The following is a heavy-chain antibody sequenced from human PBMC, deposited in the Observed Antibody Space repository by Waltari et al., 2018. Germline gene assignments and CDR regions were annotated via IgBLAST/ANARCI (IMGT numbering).Heavy chain of an antibody. Sequence: QVQLQESGPGLVKPSETLSLTCAVSGYSISSGYYWGWIRQPPGKGLEWIGSIYHSGSTYYNPSLKSRVTISVDTSKNQFSLKLSSVTAADTAVYYCARLWYLGSGWYPPGYWGQGTLVTVSS. CDR1: GYSISSGYY. D-gene: IGHD6-19*01. CDR3: ARLWYLGSGWYPPGY. CDR2: IYHSGST. J-gene: IGHJ4*02. V-gene: IGHV4-38-2*01.